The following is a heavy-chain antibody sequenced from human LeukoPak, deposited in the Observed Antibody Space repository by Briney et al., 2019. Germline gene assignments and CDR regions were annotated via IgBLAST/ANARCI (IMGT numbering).Heavy chain of an antibody. CDR3: VRAMDV. CDR2: IKPDGSEK. CDR1: GVSFSNYW. Sequence: GGSLRLSCTVSGVSFSNYWMTWARQAPGKGLEWVANIKPDGSEKYYVDSVKGRFTISRDNAKDSLYLHMSSLRAEDTAAYYCVRAMDVWGQGTTVTVSS. V-gene: IGHV3-7*05. J-gene: IGHJ6*02.